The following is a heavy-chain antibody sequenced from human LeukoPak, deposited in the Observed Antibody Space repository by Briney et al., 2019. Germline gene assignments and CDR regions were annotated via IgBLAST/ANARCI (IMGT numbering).Heavy chain of an antibody. J-gene: IGHJ4*02. V-gene: IGHV3-30*18. CDR3: AKDKVGATTGGYYFDY. CDR2: ISYDGSNK. D-gene: IGHD1-26*01. Sequence: PGGSLRLSCAASGFTFSNYGMHWVRQAPGKGLEWVALISYDGSNKYYADSVKGRFTISRDNSKNTLYLQMNSLRAEDTAVYYCAKDKVGATTGGYYFDYWGQGTLVTVSS. CDR1: GFTFSNYG.